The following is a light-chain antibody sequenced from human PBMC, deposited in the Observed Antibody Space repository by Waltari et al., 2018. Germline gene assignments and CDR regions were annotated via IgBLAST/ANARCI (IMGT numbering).Light chain of an antibody. CDR1: QSISNW. CDR2: KAS. CDR3: QQYNSYSLLP. Sequence: DIQMTQSPSTLSASVGDRFTITCRASQSISNWLAWYQQKPGNAPKLLIYKASTLESGVPSRFSGSGSGTEFTLTISSLQPDDFATYYCQQYNSYSLLPFGGGTKVEIK. V-gene: IGKV1-5*03. J-gene: IGKJ4*01.